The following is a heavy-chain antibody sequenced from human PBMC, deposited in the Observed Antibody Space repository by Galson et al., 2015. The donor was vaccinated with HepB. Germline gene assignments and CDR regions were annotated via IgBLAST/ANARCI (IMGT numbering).Heavy chain of an antibody. CDR2: ISSSSSYT. CDR1: GFTFSSFH. CDR3: ARDLREWELNNWFDP. D-gene: IGHD1-26*01. V-gene: IGHV3-21*05. J-gene: IGHJ5*02. Sequence: LRLSCAASGFTFSSFHMNWVRQTPGEGLEWVSYISSSSSYTNYADSVKGRFTISRDNAKNSLYLQMNSLRAEDTAVYYCARDLREWELNNWFDPWGQGTLVTVSS.